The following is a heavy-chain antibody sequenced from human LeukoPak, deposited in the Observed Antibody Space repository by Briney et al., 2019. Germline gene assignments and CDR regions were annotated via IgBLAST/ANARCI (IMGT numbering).Heavy chain of an antibody. D-gene: IGHD3-16*01. CDR2: INTDGSTT. J-gene: IGHJ4*02. CDR1: GFTFSSYW. Sequence: GGSLRLSCAASGFTFSSYWMHWVRQAPGKGLLWVLRINTDGSTTSYADSVRGRFTISRDNTRNTLYLQMNSLRAEDTAVYYCTKDTFGGHDYWGQGTLVTASS. CDR3: TKDTFGGHDY. V-gene: IGHV3-74*01.